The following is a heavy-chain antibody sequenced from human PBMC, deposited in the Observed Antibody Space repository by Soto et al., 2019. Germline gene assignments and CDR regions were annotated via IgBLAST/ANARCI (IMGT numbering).Heavy chain of an antibody. Sequence: GASVKVSCKASGYTFTGYYMHWVRQATGQGLEWMGWMNPNSGNTGYAQKFQGRVTMTRNTSISTAYMELSSLRSEDTAVYYCASYGKAAAGSELAYFDYWGQGTLVTVSS. V-gene: IGHV1-8*02. CDR2: MNPNSGNT. D-gene: IGHD6-13*01. CDR1: GYTFTGYY. J-gene: IGHJ4*02. CDR3: ASYGKAAAGSELAYFDY.